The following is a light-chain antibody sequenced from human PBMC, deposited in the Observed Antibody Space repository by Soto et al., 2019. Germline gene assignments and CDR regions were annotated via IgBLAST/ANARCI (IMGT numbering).Light chain of an antibody. Sequence: QSALAQPRSVSGSPGQSVTISCTGISSDVGGYNYVSWYQQHPGKAPKLMIYDVTTRPSGVPDRFSGSKSGNTASPTISGLQAEDEADYYCSSHAGSSVVFGTGTKVTVL. CDR2: DVT. V-gene: IGLV2-11*01. CDR1: SSDVGGYNY. CDR3: SSHAGSSVV. J-gene: IGLJ1*01.